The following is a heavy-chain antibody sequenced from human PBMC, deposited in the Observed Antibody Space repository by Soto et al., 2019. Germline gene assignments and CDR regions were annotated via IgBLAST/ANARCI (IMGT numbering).Heavy chain of an antibody. Sequence: SETLSLTCTVSGGSITNYDWSWIRQPAGKGLEWIGRMYTKERTNYNLSFKTRVTMSVDTPKNQFSLKLNAVTAADTAVYYCARDDYKDGGNNWFDPWGQGTLVTHSS. CDR3: ARDDYKDGGNNWFDP. J-gene: IGHJ5*01. CDR2: MYTKERT. D-gene: IGHD3-16*01. V-gene: IGHV4-4*07. CDR1: GGSITNYD.